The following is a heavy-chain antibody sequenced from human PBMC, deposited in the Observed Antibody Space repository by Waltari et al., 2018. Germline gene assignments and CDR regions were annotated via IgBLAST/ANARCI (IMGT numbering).Heavy chain of an antibody. J-gene: IGHJ4*02. CDR2: IYHSGST. CDR1: GYSISSGYY. D-gene: IGHD6-6*01. Sequence: QVQLQESGPGLVKPSETLSLTCAVSGYSISSGYYWGWIRQPPGKGLEWIGSIYHSGSTYYNPSLKSRVTISVDTSKNQFSLKLSSVTAADTAVYYCARHYSSSSSGDYWGQGTLVTVSS. CDR3: ARHYSSSSSGDY. V-gene: IGHV4-38-2*01.